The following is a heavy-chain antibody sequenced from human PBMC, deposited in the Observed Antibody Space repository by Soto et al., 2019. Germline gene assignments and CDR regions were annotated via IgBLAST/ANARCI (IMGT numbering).Heavy chain of an antibody. V-gene: IGHV1-69*13. D-gene: IGHD2-2*01. Sequence: SVKVSCKASGGTFSSYAISWVRQAPGQGLEWMGGIIPIFGTPNYAQKFQGRVTITADESTSTAYMELSSLRSEDTAVYYCARVGDCSSTNCRPLGAFDIWGQGTMVTVS. J-gene: IGHJ3*02. CDR3: ARVGDCSSTNCRPLGAFDI. CDR1: GGTFSSYA. CDR2: IIPIFGTP.